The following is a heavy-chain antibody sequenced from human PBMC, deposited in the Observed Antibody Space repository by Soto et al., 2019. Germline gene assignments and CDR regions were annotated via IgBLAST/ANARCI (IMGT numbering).Heavy chain of an antibody. CDR1: TLTVSLYG. CDR2: ISNDGGTQ. Sequence: GGSLRLSCAASTLTVSLYGIQWVRQAPGKGLDWVAFISNDGGTQYYAGSVKGRFSISRDNSMNTVDLHMNSLRAEDTAIYYCARDIWSGNYKWFDSWGQGTLVTVSS. D-gene: IGHD3-3*01. V-gene: IGHV3-30*03. CDR3: ARDIWSGNYKWFDS. J-gene: IGHJ5*01.